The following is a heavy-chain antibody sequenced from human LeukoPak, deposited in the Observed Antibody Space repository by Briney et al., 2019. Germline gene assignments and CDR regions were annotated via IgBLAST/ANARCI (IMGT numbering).Heavy chain of an antibody. CDR2: ICYTGST. CDR1: GGSFSGYY. Sequence: SETLSLTCAVYGGSFSGYYWSWIRQPPGKGLEWIGYICYTGSTNYRPSLKSRVTISVDTSRNQFSLKLSSVTAADTAVYYCVRQDVVVITAATYYYGMDVWGQGTTVTVSS. D-gene: IGHD2-2*01. V-gene: IGHV4-59*08. CDR3: VRQDVVVITAATYYYGMDV. J-gene: IGHJ6*02.